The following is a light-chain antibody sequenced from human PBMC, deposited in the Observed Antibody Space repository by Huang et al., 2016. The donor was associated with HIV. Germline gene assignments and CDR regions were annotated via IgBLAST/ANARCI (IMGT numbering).Light chain of an antibody. CDR3: QQTYTTPWT. CDR1: QSICKY. CDR2: SAS. V-gene: IGKV1-39*01. J-gene: IGKJ1*01. Sequence: DIQMTQSPSSLSASVGDTVTITCRATQSICKYLNWYQQKPRKAPNLLIYSASSLQSGVASSFSGSGSGTNFTLTISSLQPEDFATYYCQQTYTTPWTFGQGTKVEL.